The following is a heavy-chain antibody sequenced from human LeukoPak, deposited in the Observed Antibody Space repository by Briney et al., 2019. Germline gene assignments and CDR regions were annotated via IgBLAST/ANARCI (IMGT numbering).Heavy chain of an antibody. Sequence: GGSLRLSCAASGFTFSDYYMSWIRQAPEKGLEWVSYISSSSNYSHYADSVKGRFTLSKDNAKTSLYLQMNSLTAEDTAVYYCARQGNNWFDPWGREPWSPSP. CDR2: ISSSSNYS. V-gene: IGHV3-11*06. J-gene: IGHJ5*02. CDR3: ARQGNNWFDP. CDR1: GFTFSDYY.